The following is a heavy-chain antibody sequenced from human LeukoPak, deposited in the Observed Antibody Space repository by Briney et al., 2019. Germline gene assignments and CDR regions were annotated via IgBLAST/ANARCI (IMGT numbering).Heavy chain of an antibody. V-gene: IGHV4-31*03. CDR3: ARDWGGGGSFDY. D-gene: IGHD3-10*01. CDR2: IYYSGST. CDR1: GGSISSGGYY. Sequence: SETLSLTCTVSGGSISSGGYYWSWIRQHPGKGLKWIGYIYYSGSTYYNPSLKSRVTISVDTSKNQFSLKLSSVTAADTAVYYCARDWGGGGSFDYWGQGTLVTVSS. J-gene: IGHJ4*02.